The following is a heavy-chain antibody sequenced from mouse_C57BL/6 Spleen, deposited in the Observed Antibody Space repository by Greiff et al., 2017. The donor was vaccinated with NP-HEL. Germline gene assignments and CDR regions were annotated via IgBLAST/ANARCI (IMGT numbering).Heavy chain of an antibody. CDR3: ARSGAYYSNHDPWFAY. V-gene: IGHV1-54*01. Sequence: QVQLKQSGAELVRPGTSVKVSCKASGYAFTNYLIEWVKQRPGQGLEWIGVINPGSGGTNYNEKFKGKATMTADKSSSTAYMQLSSLTSEDSAVYFCARSGAYYSNHDPWFAYWGQGTLVTVSA. CDR2: INPGSGGT. D-gene: IGHD2-5*01. J-gene: IGHJ3*01. CDR1: GYAFTNYL.